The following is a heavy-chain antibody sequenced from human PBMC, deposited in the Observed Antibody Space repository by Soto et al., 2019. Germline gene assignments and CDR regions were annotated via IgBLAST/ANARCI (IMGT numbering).Heavy chain of an antibody. Sequence: SETLSLTCTVSGGSISSSSYYWGWIRQPPGKGLEWIGSIYYSGSTYYNPSLKSRVTISVDTSKNQFSLKLSSVTAADTAVYYCARQRKDYDFWSGSPISWFDPWGQGTLVTVSS. CDR2: IYYSGST. CDR1: GGSISSSSYY. CDR3: ARQRKDYDFWSGSPISWFDP. D-gene: IGHD3-3*01. V-gene: IGHV4-39*01. J-gene: IGHJ5*02.